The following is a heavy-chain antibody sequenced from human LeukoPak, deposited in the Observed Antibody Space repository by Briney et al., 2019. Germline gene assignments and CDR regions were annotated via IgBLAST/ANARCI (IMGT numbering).Heavy chain of an antibody. Sequence: KPSETLSLTCTVSGGSISSSSYYWGWIRQPPGKGLEWIGSIYYSGSTYYNPSLKSRVTISVDTSKNQFSLKLSSVTAADTAVYYCARSSGSQKGNWFDPWGQGTLVTVSS. D-gene: IGHD3-10*01. V-gene: IGHV4-39*07. CDR1: GGSISSSSYY. CDR2: IYYSGST. J-gene: IGHJ5*02. CDR3: ARSSGSQKGNWFDP.